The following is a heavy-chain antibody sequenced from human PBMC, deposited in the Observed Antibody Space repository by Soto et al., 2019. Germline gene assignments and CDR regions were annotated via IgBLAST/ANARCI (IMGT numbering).Heavy chain of an antibody. D-gene: IGHD1-20*01. CDR3: ARDPRSITGTTSSEDVQL. CDR2: IIPIFGIT. CDR1: GGTFSGYA. Sequence: QAHLMQSGAEVKKPGSSVKVSCKASGGTFSGYAISWVRQRPGRGLEWMGGIIPIFGITTYAEKFQGRITLAADESTGTAFMDLRSLISEDTAVYYCARDPRSITGTTSSEDVQLWGPGTLVSVSS. V-gene: IGHV1-69*01. J-gene: IGHJ1*01.